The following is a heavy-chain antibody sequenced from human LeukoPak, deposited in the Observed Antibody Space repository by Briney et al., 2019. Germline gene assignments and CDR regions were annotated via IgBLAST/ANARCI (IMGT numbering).Heavy chain of an antibody. V-gene: IGHV4-34*01. J-gene: IGHJ4*02. CDR1: GGSFSGYY. CDR2: INHSGST. Sequence: PSETLSLTCAVYGGSFSGYYWSWIRQPPGKGLEWIGEINHSGSTNYNPSLKSRVTISVDTSKNQFSLKLSSVTAADTAVYYCASLNPVSGYDYVWGSYRDYWGQGTLVTVSS. D-gene: IGHD3-16*02. CDR3: ASLNPVSGYDYVWGSYRDY.